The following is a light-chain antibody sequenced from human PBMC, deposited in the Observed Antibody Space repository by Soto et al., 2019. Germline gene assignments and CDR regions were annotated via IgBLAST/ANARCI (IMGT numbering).Light chain of an antibody. Sequence: EIVLTQSPGTLSLSPGERASVCCRARQSVGSSYLAWYQQKPGQAPRLLIYGTSSRATGIPDRFSGSGSETDFTLTISRLEPEDFAVYYCQQYGDSPWTFGQGTKVDIK. CDR1: QSVGSSY. V-gene: IGKV3-20*01. CDR2: GTS. J-gene: IGKJ1*01. CDR3: QQYGDSPWT.